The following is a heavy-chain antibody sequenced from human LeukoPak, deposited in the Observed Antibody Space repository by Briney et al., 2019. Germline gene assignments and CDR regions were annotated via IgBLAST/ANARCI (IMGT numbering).Heavy chain of an antibody. V-gene: IGHV3-7*01. CDR1: GFTFSSYW. D-gene: IGHD3-22*01. CDR2: IKQDGSEK. J-gene: IGHJ6*02. CDR3: ARTGDGSDSSGYYYVSSVYYYYGMDV. Sequence: GGSLRLSCAASGFTFSSYWMSWVRQAPGKGLEWVANIKQDGSEKYYVDSVKGRFTISRDNAKNSLYLQMNSLRAEDTAVYYCARTGDGSDSSGYYYVSSVYYYYGMDVWGQGTTVTVSS.